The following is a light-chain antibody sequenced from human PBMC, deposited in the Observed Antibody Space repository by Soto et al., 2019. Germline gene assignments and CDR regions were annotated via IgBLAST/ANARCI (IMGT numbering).Light chain of an antibody. Sequence: QSALTQPASVSGSPGQSITISCTGTSSDVGGYNLVSWYQHHPGKAPKLMIYEGSKRPSGVSNRFSGSKSGNTASLTISGLQAEDEAEYYCCSYAGSSTVYVFGTGTQLTVL. V-gene: IGLV2-23*01. CDR3: CSYAGSSTVYV. CDR1: SSDVGGYNL. CDR2: EGS. J-gene: IGLJ1*01.